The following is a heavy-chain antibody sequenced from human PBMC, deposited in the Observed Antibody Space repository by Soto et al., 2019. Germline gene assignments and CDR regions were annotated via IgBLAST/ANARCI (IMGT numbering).Heavy chain of an antibody. J-gene: IGHJ4*02. CDR3: ARDRSTALGVVTPIDH. V-gene: IGHV3-21*05. CDR1: GFTFSPYS. D-gene: IGHD3-3*01. CDR2: ISSSGDLK. Sequence: GGSLRLSCEASGFTFSPYSMSWVRQVPGKGLEWISYISSSGDLKYYAESVRGRFTISRDNFKNLLFLQMDSLRDDDTAMYFCARDRSTALGVVTPIDHWGQGTLVTVSS.